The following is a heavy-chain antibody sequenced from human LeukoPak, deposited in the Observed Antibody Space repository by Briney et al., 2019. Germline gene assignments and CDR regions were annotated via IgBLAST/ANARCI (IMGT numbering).Heavy chain of an antibody. CDR1: GYTFTGYY. Sequence: VSVKVSCKASGYTFTGYYMHWVRQAPGQGLEWMGRINPNSGGTNYAQKFQGRVTMTRDTSISTAYMELSRLRSDDTAVYYCARGGVLGYYYYGMDVWGQGTTVTVSS. D-gene: IGHD4/OR15-4a*01. J-gene: IGHJ6*02. V-gene: IGHV1-2*06. CDR3: ARGGVLGYYYYGMDV. CDR2: INPNSGGT.